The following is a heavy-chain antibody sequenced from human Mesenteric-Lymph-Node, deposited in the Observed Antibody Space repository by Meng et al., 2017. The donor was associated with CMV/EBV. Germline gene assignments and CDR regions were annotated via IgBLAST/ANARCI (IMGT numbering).Heavy chain of an antibody. CDR2: IYYSGST. D-gene: IGHD5-24*01. J-gene: IGHJ4*02. Sequence: SETLSLTCTVSGYSISSGYYWGWIRQPPGKGLEWIGYIYYSGSTYYNPSLKSRVTISVDTSKNQFSLKLSSVTAADTAVYYCARFRDGYNDYWGQGTLVTVSS. V-gene: IGHV4-38-2*02. CDR1: GYSISSGYY. CDR3: ARFRDGYNDY.